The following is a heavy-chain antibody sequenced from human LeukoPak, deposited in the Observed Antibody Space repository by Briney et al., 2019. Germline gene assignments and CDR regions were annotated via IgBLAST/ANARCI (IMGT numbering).Heavy chain of an antibody. Sequence: PGGSLRLSCVASGFTFSSYAMSWVRQAPGKGLEWVSVVSGGGHNIYYADSVKGRFTMSRDNSKNTVYLQMNSLRAEDTAVYYCARLSGTYSDYWGQGTLVTVSS. J-gene: IGHJ4*02. CDR1: GFTFSSYA. CDR2: VSGGGHNI. V-gene: IGHV3-23*01. CDR3: ARLSGTYSDY. D-gene: IGHD1-26*01.